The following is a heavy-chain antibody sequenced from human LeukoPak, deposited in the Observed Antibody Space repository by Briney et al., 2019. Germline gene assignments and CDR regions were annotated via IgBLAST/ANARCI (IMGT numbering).Heavy chain of an antibody. CDR2: ISRTGNYI. CDR1: GFSFSDYT. D-gene: IGHD5/OR15-5a*01. V-gene: IGHV3-21*01. CDR3: ARDVLDDYYYGMDV. Sequence: PGGSLRLSCVASGFSFSDYTMNWVRQAPGKGLEWVSSISRTGNYIYYADSPKGRFTISRDNAKNSLYLQMNSLRAEDTAVYYCARDVLDDYYYGMDVWGQGTTVTVSS. J-gene: IGHJ6*02.